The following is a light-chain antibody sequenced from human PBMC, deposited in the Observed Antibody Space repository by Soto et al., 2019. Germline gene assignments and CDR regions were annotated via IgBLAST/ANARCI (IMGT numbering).Light chain of an antibody. CDR3: QQYSYFAT. CDR2: KAS. J-gene: IGKJ1*01. V-gene: IGKV1-5*03. Sequence: DIQMTQSPSTLSASVGDRVTITCRASQSISSWLTWYQQKAGQAPKLLIYKASIVESGVPSRFSGSGSGTEFTVDISGLQPDDSATYYCQQYSYFATFGQGTRVEVK. CDR1: QSISSW.